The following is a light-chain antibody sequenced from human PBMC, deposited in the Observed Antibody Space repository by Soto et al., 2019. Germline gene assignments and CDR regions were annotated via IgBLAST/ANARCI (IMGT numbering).Light chain of an antibody. CDR2: GVT. CDR3: SSFTSNRIYV. CDR1: SSDVGGYNY. V-gene: IGLV2-11*01. J-gene: IGLJ1*01. Sequence: QSVLTQPRSVSGSPGQSVTISCTGTSSDVGGYNYVSWYQQHPGRAPRLLIYGVTTRPSGISDRFSASKSGLTASLTISGLQPEDEADYYCSSFTSNRIYVFGPGTKLTVL.